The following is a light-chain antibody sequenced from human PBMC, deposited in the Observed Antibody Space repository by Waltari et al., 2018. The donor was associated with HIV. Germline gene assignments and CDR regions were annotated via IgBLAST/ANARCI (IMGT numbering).Light chain of an antibody. Sequence: QSVLTQPPSVSGSPGQRVTISCTGNSSNIGADYDVHWYQQLPGTAPKLLIYYSNLPAGVRDACSGTKAATSAYLAIAGRRAEDEAYYFCESYDSSLSRSRVFGGGTKLTV. CDR2: YS. CDR3: ESYDSSLSRSRV. V-gene: IGLV1-40*01. CDR1: SSNIGADYD. J-gene: IGLJ3*02.